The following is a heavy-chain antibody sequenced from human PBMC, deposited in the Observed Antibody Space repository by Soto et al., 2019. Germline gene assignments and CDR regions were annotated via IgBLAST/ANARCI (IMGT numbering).Heavy chain of an antibody. CDR2: IYYSGST. V-gene: IGHV4-59*01. CDR1: GGSISSYY. Sequence: PSQTLSLTCTVSGGSISSYYWSWIRQPPGKGLEWIGYIYYSGSTNYNPSLKSRVTISVDTSKNQFSLKLSSVTAADTAVYYCARGTGYDILTGRPGTFDYWGQGTLVTVSS. D-gene: IGHD3-9*01. CDR3: ARGTGYDILTGRPGTFDY. J-gene: IGHJ4*02.